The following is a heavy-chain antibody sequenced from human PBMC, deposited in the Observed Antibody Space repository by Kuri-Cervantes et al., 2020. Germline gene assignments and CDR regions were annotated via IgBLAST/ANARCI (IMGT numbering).Heavy chain of an antibody. CDR3: ARHLGSSTWANHFDF. Sequence: GGSLRLSCKGSGYNFTNYWIGWVRQMPGKGLEWVGIVYPGDSDTRYSPSFQGQVTFSADKPISTAYLQWSSLKASDTAMYYCARHLGSSTWANHFDFWGQGTLVTVSS. CDR2: VYPGDSDT. CDR1: GYNFTNYW. V-gene: IGHV5-51*01. J-gene: IGHJ4*02. D-gene: IGHD6-13*01.